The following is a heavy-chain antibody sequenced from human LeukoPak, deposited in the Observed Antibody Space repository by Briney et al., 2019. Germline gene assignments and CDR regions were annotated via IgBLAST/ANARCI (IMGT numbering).Heavy chain of an antibody. CDR2: INSDGSST. Sequence: PGGSLRLFCAASGFTFSSYWMHWVRQAPGKGLMWVSRINSDGSSTSYADSVKGRFTISRDNAKNTLYLQMNSLRAEDTAVYYCARDRDGYNSFDYWGQGTLVTVSS. CDR3: ARDRDGYNSFDY. J-gene: IGHJ4*02. D-gene: IGHD5-24*01. V-gene: IGHV3-74*01. CDR1: GFTFSSYW.